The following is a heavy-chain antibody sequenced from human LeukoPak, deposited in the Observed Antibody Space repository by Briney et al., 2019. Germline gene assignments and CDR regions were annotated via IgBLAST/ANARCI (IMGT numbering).Heavy chain of an antibody. J-gene: IGHJ4*02. CDR1: GFTFRNYV. V-gene: IGHV3-30-3*01. D-gene: IGHD2/OR15-2a*01. CDR2: TSSDLNVK. Sequence: GGSLRLSCAASGFTFRNYVIHWVRQAPGKGLEWVAVTSSDLNVKLYADSVKGRFTISKDNAKNTVYLQMNNLRAEDTAVYYCVSFYETYWGRGTLVTVSS. CDR3: VSFYETY.